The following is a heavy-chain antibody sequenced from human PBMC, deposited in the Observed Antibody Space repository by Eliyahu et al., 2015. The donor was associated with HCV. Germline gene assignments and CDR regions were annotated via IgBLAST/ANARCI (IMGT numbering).Heavy chain of an antibody. V-gene: IGHV5-51*01. CDR3: ARTPMAADYFFDY. CDR2: IYPDDSDT. CDR1: GYNFATTW. D-gene: IGHD5-24*01. Sequence: EVQLVQSGAEVKNSGESLKISCKGSGYNFATTWIGWVRQKPGKGPEWMGNIYPDDSDTRYSPSFQGQVTISADKSLSTSYLQWSSLNASDTAIYYCARTPMAADYFFDYWGQGTLVSVSS. J-gene: IGHJ4*02.